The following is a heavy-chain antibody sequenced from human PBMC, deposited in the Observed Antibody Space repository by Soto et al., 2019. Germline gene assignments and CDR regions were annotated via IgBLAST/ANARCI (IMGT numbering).Heavy chain of an antibody. Sequence: GGSLRLSCAASGFTVSSNYMSWVRQAPGKGLEWVSVIYSGGSTYYVDSGKGRFTISRDNSKNTLYLQMNRLRAEDTAVYYCARAKAGWLDYYYYYMDVWGKGTTVTVSS. CDR3: ARAKAGWLDYYYYYMDV. CDR1: GFTVSSNY. D-gene: IGHD6-19*01. CDR2: IYSGGST. J-gene: IGHJ6*03. V-gene: IGHV3-66*01.